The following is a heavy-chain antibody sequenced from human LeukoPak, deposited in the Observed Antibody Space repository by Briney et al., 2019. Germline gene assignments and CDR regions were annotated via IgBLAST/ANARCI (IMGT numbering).Heavy chain of an antibody. CDR2: MHYSGST. V-gene: IGHV4-59*08. D-gene: IGHD3-10*01. Sequence: SATLSLTCCVSGGSISSYYWSWIRQLPGNGLEWIEYMHYSGSTNHNPSLKSRVTISADTSKNQFSLKLTSVTAADTAVYYCARHANYYGSGSYLNWFDPWGQGTLVTVSS. CDR1: GGSISSYY. J-gene: IGHJ5*02. CDR3: ARHANYYGSGSYLNWFDP.